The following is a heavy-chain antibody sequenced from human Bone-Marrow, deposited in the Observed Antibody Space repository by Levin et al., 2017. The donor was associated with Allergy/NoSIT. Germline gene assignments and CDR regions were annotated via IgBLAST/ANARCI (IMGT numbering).Heavy chain of an antibody. J-gene: IGHJ4*02. CDR1: GFTFSYYW. CDR2: ISSDGTTT. Sequence: PAGGSLRLSCAASGFTFSYYWMHWVRQAPGKGLVWVSRISSDGTTTRYADSVKGRFTISRDNAKNTLYLQMNSLRAEDTAVYYCARDQAGIDYWGQGTLVTVSS. CDR3: ARDQAGIDY. V-gene: IGHV3-74*01. D-gene: IGHD6-13*01.